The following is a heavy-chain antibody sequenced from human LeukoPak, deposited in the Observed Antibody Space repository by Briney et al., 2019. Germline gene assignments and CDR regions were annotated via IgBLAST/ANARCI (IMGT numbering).Heavy chain of an antibody. CDR3: ARGTSGTYEPDY. J-gene: IGHJ4*02. CDR2: ISTASSYI. V-gene: IGHV3-21*01. Sequence: KTGGSLRLSCAASGFTFSSYSMNWVRQAPGKGLEWGSSISTASSYIYYADSVKGRFTISRDYAKNSLYLQMNSLRVEDTAVYYCARGTSGTYEPDYWGQGTLVTVSS. CDR1: GFTFSSYS. D-gene: IGHD1-26*01.